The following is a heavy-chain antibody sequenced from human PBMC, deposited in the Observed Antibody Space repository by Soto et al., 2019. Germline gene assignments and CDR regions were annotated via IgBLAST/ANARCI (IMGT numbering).Heavy chain of an antibody. Sequence: SVKVSCKASGGTFSSYAISWVRQAPGQGLEWMGGIIPIFGTANYAQKFQGRVTITADESTSTAYMELSSLRSEDTAVYYCARVGSEMATISPSYSFDYWGQGTLVTVCS. CDR3: ARVGSEMATISPSYSFDY. CDR1: GGTFSSYA. J-gene: IGHJ4*02. V-gene: IGHV1-69*13. D-gene: IGHD5-12*01. CDR2: IIPIFGTA.